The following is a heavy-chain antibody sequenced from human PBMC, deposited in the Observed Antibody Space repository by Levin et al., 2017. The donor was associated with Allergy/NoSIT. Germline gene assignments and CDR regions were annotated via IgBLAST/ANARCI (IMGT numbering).Heavy chain of an antibody. D-gene: IGHD1-7*01. CDR1: GGSISSYY. V-gene: IGHV4-59*01. CDR3: ARVFGWNYNAFDI. CDR2: IYYSGST. Sequence: KTSETLSLTCTVSGGSISSYYWSWIRQPPGKGLEWIGYIYYSGSTNYNPSLKSRVTISVDTSKNQFSLKLSSVTAADTAVYYCARVFGWNYNAFDIWGQGTMVTVSS. J-gene: IGHJ3*02.